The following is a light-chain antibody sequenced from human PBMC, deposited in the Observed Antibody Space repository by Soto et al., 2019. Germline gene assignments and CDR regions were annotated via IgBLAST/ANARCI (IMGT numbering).Light chain of an antibody. J-gene: IGKJ3*01. V-gene: IGKV3-15*01. CDR3: QQYYIWPLT. CDR1: QSVGSK. CDR2: DAS. Sequence: EKVMTQFPATLSVSPGERATLSCRASQSVGSKLAWYQQKPGQAPRLVIHDASTRATGIPARFSGSGSGKEFTLTISSLQSEDFAVYYCQQYYIWPLTFGPGTKVEIK.